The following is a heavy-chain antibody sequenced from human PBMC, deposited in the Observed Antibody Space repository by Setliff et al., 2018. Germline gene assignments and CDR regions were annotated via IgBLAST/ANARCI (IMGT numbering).Heavy chain of an antibody. J-gene: IGHJ4*02. D-gene: IGHD3-9*01. CDR2: IKSKTDGGTT. CDR3: TTERSGYYDILTGYISPLDY. CDR1: GFTFSSYW. Sequence: PGGSLRLSCAASGFTFSSYWMSWVRQAPGKGLEWVGRIKSKTDGGTTDYAAPVKGRFTISRDDSKNTLYLQMNSLKTEDTAVYYRTTERSGYYDILTGYISPLDYWGQGTLVTVSS. V-gene: IGHV3-15*01.